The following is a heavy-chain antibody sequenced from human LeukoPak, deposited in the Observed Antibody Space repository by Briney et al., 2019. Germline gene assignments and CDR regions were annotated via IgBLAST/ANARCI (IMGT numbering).Heavy chain of an antibody. CDR3: ARAVRDRKYGYAFDI. CDR2: VFYTGYT. J-gene: IGHJ3*02. CDR1: GGSINNYY. V-gene: IGHV4-59*01. D-gene: IGHD4-17*01. Sequence: SETLSLTCTVSGGSINNYYWSWVRQPPGKGLEWIGYVFYTGYTHYNPSLKSRVTISVDTSKDQFSLKLSSVSAADTAVYYCARAVRDRKYGYAFDIWGQGTMVTVSS.